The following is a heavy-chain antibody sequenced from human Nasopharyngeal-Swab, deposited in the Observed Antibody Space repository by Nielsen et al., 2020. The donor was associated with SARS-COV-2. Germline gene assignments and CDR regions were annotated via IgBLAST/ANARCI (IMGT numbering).Heavy chain of an antibody. J-gene: IGHJ4*02. D-gene: IGHD5-24*01. CDR1: GCIFNDHF. Sequence: ASVKVSCKAPGCIFNDHFIHWVRQAPGQGLEWMGIINPSGTSTTHAQRFQGRVTMTRDTSTSTVHMELSSLRSGDTAVYYCARAAIDQHFDLWGPGTLVTVSS. CDR3: ARAAIDQHFDL. CDR2: INPSGTST. V-gene: IGHV1-46*02.